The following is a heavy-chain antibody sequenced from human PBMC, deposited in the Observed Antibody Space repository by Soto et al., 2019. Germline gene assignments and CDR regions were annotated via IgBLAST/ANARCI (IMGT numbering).Heavy chain of an antibody. Sequence: SETLSLTCTVSGGSISSGDYCWSWIRQPPGKGLEWIGYIYYSGSTYYNPSLKSRVTISVDTSKNQFSLKLSSVTAADTAVYYCARETPAARGGGFDHWGQGTLVTVSS. J-gene: IGHJ5*02. CDR1: GGSISSGDYC. V-gene: IGHV4-30-4*01. D-gene: IGHD2-2*01. CDR2: IYYSGST. CDR3: ARETPAARGGGFDH.